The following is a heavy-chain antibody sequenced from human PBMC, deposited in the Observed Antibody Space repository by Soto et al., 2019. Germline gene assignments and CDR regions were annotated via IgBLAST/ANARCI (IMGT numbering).Heavy chain of an antibody. J-gene: IGHJ4*02. CDR2: IYYSGST. D-gene: IGHD5-18*01. CDR3: ARAAMVTGFYY. V-gene: IGHV4-59*01. Sequence: QVQLQESGPGLVKPSETLSLTCTVSGGSISSYYWSWIRQPPGKGLEWIGYIYYSGSTNYNPSLKSRVTISVDTSKNQFSLKLSSVTAADTAVYYCARAAMVTGFYYWGQGTLVTVSS. CDR1: GGSISSYY.